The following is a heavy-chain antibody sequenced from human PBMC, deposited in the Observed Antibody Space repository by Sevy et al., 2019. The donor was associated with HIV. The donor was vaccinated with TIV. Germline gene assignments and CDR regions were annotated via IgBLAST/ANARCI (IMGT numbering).Heavy chain of an antibody. J-gene: IGHJ4*02. Sequence: GGFLRLSCAASGFTFDDYAMHWVRQAPGKGLEWVSGISWNSGSIGYADSVKGRFTISRDNAKNCLYLQMNSLRAEDTALYYCAKGRRLWAVAGTGNDYWGQGTLVTVSS. CDR2: ISWNSGSI. CDR1: GFTFDDYA. CDR3: AKGRRLWAVAGTGNDY. D-gene: IGHD6-19*01. V-gene: IGHV3-9*01.